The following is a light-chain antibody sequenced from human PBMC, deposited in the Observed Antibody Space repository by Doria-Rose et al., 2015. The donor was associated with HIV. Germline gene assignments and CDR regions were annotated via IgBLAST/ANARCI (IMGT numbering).Light chain of an antibody. Sequence: TQPPSSLSASVGDRVTITCRASQDISNSLAWYQQIPGKAPKLLGYGASRLETGVPSSFSGSGSGTDYTLTISSLQPEDFATYYCQQYYTTPMYTCGQGTKRESK. CDR1: QDISNS. J-gene: IGKJ2*01. CDR2: GAS. V-gene: IGKV1-NL1*01. CDR3: QQYYTTPMYT.